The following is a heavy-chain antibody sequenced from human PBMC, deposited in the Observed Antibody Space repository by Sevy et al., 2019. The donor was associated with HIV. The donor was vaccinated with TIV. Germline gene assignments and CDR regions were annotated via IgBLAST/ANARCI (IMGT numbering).Heavy chain of an antibody. Sequence: GGSLRLSCAASEFTVSSNYMSWVRQAPGKGLEWVSVIYSGGSTYYADSVKGRFTISRDNSQNTVYLQMNSLRAEGTAVYYCAREDIVLGEGNYYGMDVWGQGTTVTVSS. V-gene: IGHV3-53*01. J-gene: IGHJ6*02. CDR3: AREDIVLGEGNYYGMDV. CDR1: EFTVSSNY. CDR2: IYSGGST. D-gene: IGHD2-15*01.